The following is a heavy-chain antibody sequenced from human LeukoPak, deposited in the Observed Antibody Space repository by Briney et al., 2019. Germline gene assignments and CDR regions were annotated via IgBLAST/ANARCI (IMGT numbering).Heavy chain of an antibody. CDR1: GYTFTSYY. V-gene: IGHV3-73*01. CDR2: IRSKANSYAT. J-gene: IGHJ4*02. CDR3: TRLAGATTSDY. D-gene: IGHD5-12*01. Sequence: KVSCKASGYTFTSYYMHWVRQASGKGLEWVGRIRSKANSYATAYAASVKGRFTISRDDSKNTAYLQMNSLKTEDTAVYYCTRLAGATTSDYWGQGTLVTVSS.